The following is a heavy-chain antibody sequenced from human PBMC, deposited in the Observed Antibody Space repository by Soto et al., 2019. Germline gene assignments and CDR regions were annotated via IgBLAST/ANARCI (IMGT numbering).Heavy chain of an antibody. CDR3: ARFSSGWSADTFFDY. CDR2: ISAYNGNT. J-gene: IGHJ4*02. CDR1: GYMFTSYG. V-gene: IGHV1-18*01. Sequence: ASVKVSCKASGYMFTSYGISWVRQAPGQGLEWMGWISAYNGNTNYAQKLQGRVTMTTDTSTSTAYMELRSLRSDDTAVYYCARFSSGWSADTFFDYWGQGTLVTVSS. D-gene: IGHD6-19*01.